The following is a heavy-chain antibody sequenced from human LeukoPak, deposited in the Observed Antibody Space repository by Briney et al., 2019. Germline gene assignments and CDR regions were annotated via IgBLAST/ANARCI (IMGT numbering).Heavy chain of an antibody. D-gene: IGHD3-22*01. J-gene: IGHJ3*02. CDR2: ISSSSSYI. CDR3: ARVRITMIVRGAFDI. CDR1: GFTFSSYS. V-gene: IGHV3-21*01. Sequence: NPGGSLRLSCAASGFTFSSYSMNWVRQAPGKGLEWVSSISSSSSYIYYADSVKGRFTISRDNAKNSLYLQMNSLRAEDTAVYYCARVRITMIVRGAFDIWGQGTMVTVSS.